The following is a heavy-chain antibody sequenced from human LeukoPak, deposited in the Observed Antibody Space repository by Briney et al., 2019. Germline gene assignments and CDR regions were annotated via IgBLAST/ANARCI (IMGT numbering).Heavy chain of an antibody. J-gene: IGHJ4*02. CDR1: GFTFSSYA. CDR3: AKLLVPFDY. V-gene: IGHV3-23*01. Sequence: SGGSLRLSCAASGFTFSSYATSWVRQAPGKGLGWVSAISGSGGSTYYADSVKGRFTISRDNSKNTLYLQMNSLRAEDTAVYYCAKLLVPFDYWGQGTLVTVSS. CDR2: ISGSGGST. D-gene: IGHD3-10*01.